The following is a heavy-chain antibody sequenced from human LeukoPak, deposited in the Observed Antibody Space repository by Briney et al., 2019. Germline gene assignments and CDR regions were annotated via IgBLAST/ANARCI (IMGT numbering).Heavy chain of an antibody. V-gene: IGHV3-30*03. CDR2: ISYDGSNK. CDR1: GFTFSSYG. CDR3: ARDPNYGGVDY. D-gene: IGHD4-17*01. J-gene: IGHJ4*02. Sequence: PGGSLRLSCAASGFTFSSYGMHWVRQAPGKGLEWVAVISYDGSNKYYADSVKGRFTISRDNSKNTLYLQMNSLRAEDTAVYYCARDPNYGGVDYWGQGTLVTVSS.